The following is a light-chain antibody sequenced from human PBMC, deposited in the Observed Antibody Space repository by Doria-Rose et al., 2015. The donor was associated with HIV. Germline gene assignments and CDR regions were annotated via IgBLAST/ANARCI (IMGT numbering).Light chain of an antibody. V-gene: IGKV4-1*01. Sequence: DIRVTQSPESLGMSLGERATLNCKSNQSLLYTSKNYLAWYQQKPGQHPKLLIYWASPRQSGVPARFSGSGSGTDFTLTISSLEAEDVAVYYCQQYYDTPSFGPGTTVDIK. CDR1: QSLLYTSKNY. J-gene: IGKJ3*01. CDR2: WAS. CDR3: QQYYDTPS.